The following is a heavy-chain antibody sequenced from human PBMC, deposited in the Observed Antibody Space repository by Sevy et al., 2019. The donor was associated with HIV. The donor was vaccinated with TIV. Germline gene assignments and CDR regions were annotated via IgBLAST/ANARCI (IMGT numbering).Heavy chain of an antibody. V-gene: IGHV3-9*01. Sequence: GGSLRLSCAASGFTFDDYAMHWVRQAPGKGLEWVSGISWNSGSIGYADSVKGRFTISRDNAKNSLYLQLNSLRAEDTALYYGAKDMSPSIIPAAPESYYYYGMDVWGQGTTVTVSS. J-gene: IGHJ6*02. CDR2: ISWNSGSI. CDR3: AKDMSPSIIPAAPESYYYYGMDV. CDR1: GFTFDDYA. D-gene: IGHD2-2*01.